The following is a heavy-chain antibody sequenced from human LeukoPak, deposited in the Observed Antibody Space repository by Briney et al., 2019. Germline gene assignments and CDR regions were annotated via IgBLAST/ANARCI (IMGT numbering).Heavy chain of an antibody. J-gene: IGHJ4*02. D-gene: IGHD5-18*01. V-gene: IGHV3-11*01. CDR2: ISSSGSTI. CDR1: GFTFSDYY. Sequence: GGSLRLSCAASGFTFSDYYMSWIRQAPGKGLEWVSYISSSGSTIYYADSVKGRFTISRDNAKNSLYQQMNSLRAEDTAVYYCARRHVDTAMAFDYWGQGTLVTVSS. CDR3: ARRHVDTAMAFDY.